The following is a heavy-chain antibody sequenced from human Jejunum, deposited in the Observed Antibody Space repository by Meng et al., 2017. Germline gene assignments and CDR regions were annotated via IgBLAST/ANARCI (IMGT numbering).Heavy chain of an antibody. J-gene: IGHJ4*02. CDR1: GFTFTNYW. CDR3: ARGLSGSYGFFDY. CDR2: ISTDGTNT. V-gene: IGHV3-74*01. Sequence: EVQLVESGGGLVQPGGSLRLSCAASGFTFTNYWMHWVRRAPGKGLVWVSRISTDGTNTYYADSVKGRFTISRDNAKNTLFLQMNSLGAEDTAVYYCARGLSGSYGFFDYWSQGTLVTVSS. D-gene: IGHD3-22*01.